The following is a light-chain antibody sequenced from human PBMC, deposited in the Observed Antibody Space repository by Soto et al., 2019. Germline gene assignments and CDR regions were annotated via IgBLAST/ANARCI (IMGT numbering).Light chain of an antibody. Sequence: QASLTQPASAFASPGQSFISSCTGHSIYVGGYENVSWYQHHADKAPKHMIYDVSSRPSGVSSRFSGSKSGNTASLTISGLQAEDEADYYCISYTSINLYVLGTGTKVTVL. V-gene: IGLV2-14*03. CDR1: SIYVGGYEN. CDR3: ISYTSINLYV. CDR2: DVS. J-gene: IGLJ1*01.